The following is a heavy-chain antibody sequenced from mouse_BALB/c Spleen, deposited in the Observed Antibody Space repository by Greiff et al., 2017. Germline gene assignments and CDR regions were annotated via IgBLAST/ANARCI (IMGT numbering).Heavy chain of an antibody. CDR2: IDPANGNT. J-gene: IGHJ3*01. Sequence: VQLQQSGAELVKPGASVKLSCTASGFNIKDTYMHWVKQRPEQGLEWIGRIDPANGNTKYDPKFQGKATITADTSSNTAYLQLSSLTSEDTAVYYCARGSYGIWFAYWGQGTLVTVSA. D-gene: IGHD1-1*01. CDR3: ARGSYGIWFAY. V-gene: IGHV14-3*02. CDR1: GFNIKDTY.